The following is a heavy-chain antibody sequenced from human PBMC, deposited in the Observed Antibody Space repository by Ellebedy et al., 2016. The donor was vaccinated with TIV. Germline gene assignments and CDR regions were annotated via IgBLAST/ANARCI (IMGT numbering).Heavy chain of an antibody. Sequence: MPGGSLRLSCTVSGGSISRSSYYWGWIRQPPGKGLEWIGSIYYSGSTYYNPSLKSRVTISVDTSKNQFSLKLSSVTAADTAVYYCAREPALTVTTLTGADYWGQGTLVTVSS. CDR3: AREPALTVTTLTGADY. CDR2: IYYSGST. J-gene: IGHJ4*02. CDR1: GGSISRSSYY. V-gene: IGHV4-39*01. D-gene: IGHD4-17*01.